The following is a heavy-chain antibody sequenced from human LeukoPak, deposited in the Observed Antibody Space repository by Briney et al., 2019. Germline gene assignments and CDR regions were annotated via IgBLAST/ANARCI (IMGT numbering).Heavy chain of an antibody. CDR2: IYYSGST. CDR3: ARVAHSGAFDI. Sequence: SETLSLTCTVSGGSISSYYWGWIRQPPGKGLEWIGSIYYSGSTYYNPSLKSRVTISVDTSKNQFSLKLSSVTAADAAVYYCARVAHSGAFDIWGQGTMVTVSS. V-gene: IGHV4-39*07. CDR1: GGSISSYY. J-gene: IGHJ3*02. D-gene: IGHD6-25*01.